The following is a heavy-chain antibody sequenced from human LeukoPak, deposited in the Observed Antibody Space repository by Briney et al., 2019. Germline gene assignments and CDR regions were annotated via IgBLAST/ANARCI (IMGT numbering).Heavy chain of an antibody. CDR1: GYTFTSYG. J-gene: IGHJ6*03. Sequence: GASVKVSCKASGYTFTSYGISWVRQAPGQGLEWIGWISAYNGNTNYAQKLQGRVTMTTDTSTSTAYMELRSLRSDDTAVYYCARAIDDFWSGYGLNYYYYYYMDVWGKGTTVTVSS. D-gene: IGHD3-3*01. CDR3: ARAIDDFWSGYGLNYYYYYYMDV. CDR2: ISAYNGNT. V-gene: IGHV1-18*01.